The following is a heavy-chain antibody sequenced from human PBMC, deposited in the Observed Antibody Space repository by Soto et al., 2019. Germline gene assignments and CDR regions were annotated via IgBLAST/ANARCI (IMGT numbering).Heavy chain of an antibody. CDR1: GATLSSYA. V-gene: IGHV1-69*13. CDR3: ARDQVAAAGFNYYGMDV. CDR2: IIPIFGTA. D-gene: IGHD6-13*01. J-gene: IGHJ6*02. Sequence: SVKVSCKASGATLSSYAISWVRQAPGQGLEWMGGIIPIFGTANYAQKFQGRVTITADESTSTAYMELSSLRSEDTAVYYCARDQVAAAGFNYYGMDVWGQGTTVTVSS.